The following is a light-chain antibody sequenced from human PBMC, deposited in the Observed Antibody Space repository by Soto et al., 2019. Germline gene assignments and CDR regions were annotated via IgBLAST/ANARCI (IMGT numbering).Light chain of an antibody. J-gene: IGLJ3*02. CDR2: EVT. Sequence: QAVVTQPPSASGSPGQSVTISCTGTSSDVGGYNYVSWYQQYPGRAPKLMIYEVTKRPSGVPDRFSGSKSGNTASLTVSGLQAEDEADYYCSSSAASNNFYFVFGGGTKLTV. CDR3: SSSAASNNFYFV. CDR1: SSDVGGYNY. V-gene: IGLV2-8*01.